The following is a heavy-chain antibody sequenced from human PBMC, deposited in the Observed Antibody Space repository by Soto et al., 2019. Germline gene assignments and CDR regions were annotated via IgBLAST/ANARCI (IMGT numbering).Heavy chain of an antibody. CDR3: AKDPQWELLYYFDY. CDR2: ISWNSGSI. J-gene: IGHJ4*02. V-gene: IGHV3-9*01. Sequence: PGGSLRLSCAASGFTFDDYAMHWVRQAPGKGLEWVSGISWNSGSIGYADSVKGRFTISRDNAKNSLYLQMNSLRAEDTALYYCAKDPQWELLYYFDYWGQGTLVTVSS. CDR1: GFTFDDYA. D-gene: IGHD1-26*01.